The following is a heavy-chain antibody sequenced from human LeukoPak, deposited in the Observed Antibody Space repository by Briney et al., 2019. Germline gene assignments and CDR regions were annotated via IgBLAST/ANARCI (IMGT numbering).Heavy chain of an antibody. V-gene: IGHV4-39*01. Sequence: SETLSLTCTVSGGSIGSSSYYWGWIRQPPGKGLEWIGSIYYSGSTYYNPSLKSRVTISVDTSKNQFSLKLSSVTAADTAVYYCARLPLTGDFDYWGQGTLVTVSS. J-gene: IGHJ4*02. CDR3: ARLPLTGDFDY. CDR2: IYYSGST. D-gene: IGHD7-27*01. CDR1: GGSIGSSSYY.